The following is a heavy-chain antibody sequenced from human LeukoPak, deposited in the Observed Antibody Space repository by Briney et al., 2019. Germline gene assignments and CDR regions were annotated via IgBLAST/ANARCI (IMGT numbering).Heavy chain of an antibody. V-gene: IGHV3-21*01. CDR1: GFTFSSYS. J-gene: IGHJ4*02. CDR3: ARDRGGFFDNFDY. Sequence: GGSLRLSCAASGFTFSSYSMNWVRQAPGKGLEWVSSISSSSSYIYYADSVKGRFTISRDNAKSSLYLQMNSLRAEDTAVYYCARDRGGFFDNFDYWGQGTLVTVSS. CDR2: ISSSSSYI. D-gene: IGHD3-9*01.